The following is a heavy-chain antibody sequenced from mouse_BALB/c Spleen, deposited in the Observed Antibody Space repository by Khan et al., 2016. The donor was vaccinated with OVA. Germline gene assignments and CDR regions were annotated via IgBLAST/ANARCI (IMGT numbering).Heavy chain of an antibody. V-gene: IGHV1-7*01. CDR3: VNRGSSSAWFTY. J-gene: IGHJ3*01. CDR2: INPSTDYT. CDR1: GYTFTNYW. Sequence: QVQLKESGAKLAKPGASVKMSCKASGYTFTNYWMHWVKQRPGQGLEWIGYINPSTDYTEYNQKFKDKATLTADKSSSTAYMQLNSLTSDDSSLYYGVNRGSSSAWFTYWGQGTLVTVSA. D-gene: IGHD1-1*01.